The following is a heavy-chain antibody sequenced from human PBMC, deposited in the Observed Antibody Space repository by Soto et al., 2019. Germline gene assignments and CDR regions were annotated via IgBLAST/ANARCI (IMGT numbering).Heavy chain of an antibody. CDR2: IRSKANSYAT. J-gene: IGHJ4*02. CDR1: GFTFSGSA. D-gene: IGHD5-12*01. CDR3: TRRARASGYDNNHFDY. V-gene: IGHV3-73*02. Sequence: EVQLVESGGGLVQPGGSLKLSCAASGFTFSGSAMHWVRQASGKGLEWVGRIRSKANSYATAYAASVKGRFTISRDDSKNPAYLQMNSRITEDTAVYYCTRRARASGYDNNHFDYWGQGTLVTVSS.